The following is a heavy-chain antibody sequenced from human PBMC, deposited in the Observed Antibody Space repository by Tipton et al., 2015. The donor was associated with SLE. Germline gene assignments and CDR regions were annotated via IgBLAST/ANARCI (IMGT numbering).Heavy chain of an antibody. D-gene: IGHD6-13*01. CDR1: GGSLSGYY. Sequence: TLSLTCAVYGGSLSGYYWSWIRQHPGKGLEWIGYIYYSGSTNYNPSLKSRVTISVDTSKNQFSLKLSSVTAADTAVYYCASRPGAAAGLDAFDIWGQGTMVTVSS. CDR2: IYYSGST. CDR3: ASRPGAAAGLDAFDI. V-gene: IGHV4-59*12. J-gene: IGHJ3*02.